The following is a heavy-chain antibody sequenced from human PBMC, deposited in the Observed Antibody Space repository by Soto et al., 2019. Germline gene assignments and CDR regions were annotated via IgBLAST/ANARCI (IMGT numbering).Heavy chain of an antibody. Sequence: GGSLRLSCTASGFTFSTYWMHWVRQAPGKGLVWVSRINSDGGSTNYADSVKGRFTISRDNAKNTLYLQMNSLRTEDTAVYYCARDIRHYTTVWRQDDAFDIWGQGTMVTVSS. D-gene: IGHD3-3*01. CDR1: GFTFSTYW. V-gene: IGHV3-74*01. CDR2: INSDGGST. J-gene: IGHJ3*02. CDR3: ARDIRHYTTVWRQDDAFDI.